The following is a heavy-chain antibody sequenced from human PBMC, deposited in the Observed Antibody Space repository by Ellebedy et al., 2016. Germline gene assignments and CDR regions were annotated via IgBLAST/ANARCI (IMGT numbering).Heavy chain of an antibody. V-gene: IGHV3-11*01. CDR2: IRSSGSTI. Sequence: GESLKISCAASGFSFSDYYMSWIRQAPGKGLEWISYIRSSGSTIYYADSVKGRFTISRDNTKNSLYLQMNSLRAEDMAVYYCARERREYYYYYYIDVWGKGTTVTVSS. CDR1: GFSFSDYY. J-gene: IGHJ6*03. CDR3: ARERREYYYYYYIDV.